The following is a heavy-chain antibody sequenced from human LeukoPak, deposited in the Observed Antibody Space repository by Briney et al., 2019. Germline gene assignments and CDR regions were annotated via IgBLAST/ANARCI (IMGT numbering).Heavy chain of an antibody. CDR3: AKETYDSSGYYSYYFDY. D-gene: IGHD3-22*01. CDR2: ISGSGGST. J-gene: IGHJ4*02. Sequence: GGSLRLSCAASGFTFSSYAISWVCQAPGKGLEWVSAISGSGGSTYYADSVKGRFTISRDNSKNTLYLQMNSLRAEDTAVYYCAKETYDSSGYYSYYFDYWGQGTLVTVSS. CDR1: GFTFSSYA. V-gene: IGHV3-23*01.